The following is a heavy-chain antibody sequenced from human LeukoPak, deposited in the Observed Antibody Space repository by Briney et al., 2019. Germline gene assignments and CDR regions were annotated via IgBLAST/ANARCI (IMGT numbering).Heavy chain of an antibody. Sequence: PGGSLRLSCAASGVTSNYMTWVRQAAGKGLEWVSVIYNGGTTYYADSVKGRFTISRDNSKSTLFVYLQMNSLRTDDTALYYCAGAGAAARSLVYWGQGALVTVSS. J-gene: IGHJ4*02. D-gene: IGHD6-13*01. V-gene: IGHV3-66*02. CDR2: IYNGGTT. CDR3: AGAGAAARSLVY. CDR1: GVTSNY.